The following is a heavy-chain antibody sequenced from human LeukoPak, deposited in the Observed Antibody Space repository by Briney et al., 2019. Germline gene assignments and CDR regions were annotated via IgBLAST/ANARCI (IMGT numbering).Heavy chain of an antibody. V-gene: IGHV4-30-2*01. CDR3: ARAEIQLWLPFDY. Sequence: PSQTLSLTCTVSGGSISSGGYYWSWIRQPPGKGLEWIGYIYHSGSTYYNPSLKSRVTISVDRSKNQFSLKLSSVTAADTAVHYCARAEIQLWLPFDYWGQGTLVTVSS. CDR2: IYHSGST. J-gene: IGHJ4*02. D-gene: IGHD5-18*01. CDR1: GGSISSGGYY.